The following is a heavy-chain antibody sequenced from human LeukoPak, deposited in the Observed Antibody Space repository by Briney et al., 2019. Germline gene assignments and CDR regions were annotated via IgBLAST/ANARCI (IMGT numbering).Heavy chain of an antibody. CDR1: GFTFSSYS. CDR2: ISSSSSYI. CDR3: ARESSPGYSYGYPLAY. Sequence: GGSLRLSCAASGFTFSSYSMNWVRQAPGKGLEWVSSISSSSSYIYYADSVKGRFTISRDNAKNSLYLQMNSLRADDTAVYNCARESSPGYSYGYPLAYWGQGTLVTVSS. D-gene: IGHD5-18*01. J-gene: IGHJ4*02. V-gene: IGHV3-21*01.